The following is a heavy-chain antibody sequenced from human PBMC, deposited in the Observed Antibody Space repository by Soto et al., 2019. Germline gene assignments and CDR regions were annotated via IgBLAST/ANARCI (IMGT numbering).Heavy chain of an antibody. CDR1: GFTFISSF. D-gene: IGHD6-19*01. J-gene: IGHJ4*02. CDR2: INQDGGVT. Sequence: LRLSCVASGFTFISSFMGWIRQAPGKGLEWVANINQDGGVTYYVDSVEGRFTISRDDTKDSLYLQMNSLRGEDTAIYYCARYYRGSGRYFFDYWGQGTPVTVSS. CDR3: ARYYRGSGRYFFDY. V-gene: IGHV3-7*03.